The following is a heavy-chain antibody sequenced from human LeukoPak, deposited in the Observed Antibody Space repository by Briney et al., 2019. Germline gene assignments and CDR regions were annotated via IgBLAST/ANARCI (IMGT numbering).Heavy chain of an antibody. D-gene: IGHD3-22*01. CDR1: GGSISSYY. CDR3: ARQTYYYDSSGYYQYYFDY. V-gene: IGHV4-59*08. CDR2: IYYSGST. J-gene: IGHJ4*02. Sequence: SETLSLTCTVSGGSISSYYWSWIRQPPGKGLEWIGYIYYSGSTNYNPSLKSRATISVDTSKNQFSLELSSLTAADTAVYYCARQTYYYDSSGYYQYYFDYWGQGTLVTVSS.